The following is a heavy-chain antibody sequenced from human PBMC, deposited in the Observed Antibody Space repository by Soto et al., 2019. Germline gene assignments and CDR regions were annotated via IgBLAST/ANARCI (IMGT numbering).Heavy chain of an antibody. CDR2: ISAYNGNT. D-gene: IGHD6-19*01. CDR1: GYTFTSYG. J-gene: IGHJ4*02. CDR3: ARVLRTGGWYSSCWENFDY. V-gene: IGHV1-18*01. Sequence: ASVKVSCKASGYTFTSYGISWVRQAPGQGLEWMGWISAYNGNTNYAQKLQGRVTMTTDTSTSTAYMELRSLRSDDTAVYYCARVLRTGGWYSSCWENFDYWGQGTLVTVSS.